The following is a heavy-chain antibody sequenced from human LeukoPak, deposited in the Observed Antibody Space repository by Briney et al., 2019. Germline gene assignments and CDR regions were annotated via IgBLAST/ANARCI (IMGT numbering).Heavy chain of an antibody. V-gene: IGHV3-30*02. CDR1: GFTFSSYG. Sequence: GGSLRLSCAASGFTFSSYGMHWVRQAPGKGLEWVAFIRYDGSNKYYADSVKGRFTISRDNSKNTLYLQMNSLRAEDTAVYYCARSGYEFHYFDYWGQGTLVTVSS. CDR2: IRYDGSNK. J-gene: IGHJ4*02. CDR3: ARSGYEFHYFDY. D-gene: IGHD5-12*01.